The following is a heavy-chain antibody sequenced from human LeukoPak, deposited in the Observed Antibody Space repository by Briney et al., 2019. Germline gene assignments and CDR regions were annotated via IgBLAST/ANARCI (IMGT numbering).Heavy chain of an antibody. CDR3: ARDLGNYYYYYMDV. D-gene: IGHD3-16*01. V-gene: IGHV4-4*07. CDR1: GGSISSYY. Sequence: SETLSLTCTVSGGSISSYYWSWIRQPAGKGLEWIGRIYTSGSTNYNPSLKSRVTMSVDTSKNQFSLKLGSVTAADTAVYYCARDLGNYYYYYMDVWGKGTTVTVSS. CDR2: IYTSGST. J-gene: IGHJ6*03.